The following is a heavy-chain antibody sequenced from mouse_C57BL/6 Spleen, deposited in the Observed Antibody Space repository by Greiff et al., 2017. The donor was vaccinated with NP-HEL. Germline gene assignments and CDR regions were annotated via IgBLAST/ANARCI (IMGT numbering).Heavy chain of an antibody. CDR3: TRCDGYRYFDV. CDR1: GYTFTDYE. D-gene: IGHD2-3*01. Sequence: QVQLKQSGAELVRPGASVTLSCKASGYTFTDYEMHWVKQTPVHGLEWIGAIDPETGGTAYNQKFKGKAILTADKSSSTAYMELRSLTSEDSAVYYCTRCDGYRYFDVWGTGTTVTVSS. V-gene: IGHV1-15*01. CDR2: IDPETGGT. J-gene: IGHJ1*03.